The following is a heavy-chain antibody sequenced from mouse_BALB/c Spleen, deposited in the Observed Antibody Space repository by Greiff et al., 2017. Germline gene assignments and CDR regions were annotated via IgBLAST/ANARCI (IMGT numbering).Heavy chain of an antibody. Sequence: QVQLQQSGAELVRPGTSVKISCKASVYTFTNYWLGWVKQRPGHGLEWIGDIYPGGGYTNYNEKFKGKATLTADTSSSTAYMQLSSLTSEDSAVYFCARGGLTGAWFAYWGQGTLVTVSA. V-gene: IGHV1-63*02. CDR2: IYPGGGYT. CDR3: ARGGLTGAWFAY. CDR1: VYTFTNYW. D-gene: IGHD4-1*01. J-gene: IGHJ3*01.